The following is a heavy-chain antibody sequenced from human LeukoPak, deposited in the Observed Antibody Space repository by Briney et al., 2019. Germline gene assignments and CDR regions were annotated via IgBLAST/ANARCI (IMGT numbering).Heavy chain of an antibody. V-gene: IGHV3-72*01. CDR2: TRNKANSYTT. Sequence: PGGSLRLSCAASGFTFSSYAMSWVRQAPGKGLEWVARTRNKANSYTTEYAASVKGRFIISRDESKSSLYLQMNSLRAEDTAVYYCTRVGRHYNFDYWGQGTLVSVSS. CDR3: TRVGRHYNFDY. D-gene: IGHD3-10*01. CDR1: GFTFSSYA. J-gene: IGHJ4*02.